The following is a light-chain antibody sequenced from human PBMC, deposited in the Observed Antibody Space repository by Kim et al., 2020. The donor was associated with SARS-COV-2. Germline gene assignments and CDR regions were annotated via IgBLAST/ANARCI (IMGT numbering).Light chain of an antibody. J-gene: IGKJ1*01. CDR3: QHYNNWLTWT. Sequence: SPGESATLSCRASQSINSMLAWFHQETGQAPRLLIYGSSIRATGSPPRFSGSVSETEFTLTISNLHSEDFAVYYCQHYNNWLTWTFGQGTKVDI. CDR1: QSINSM. V-gene: IGKV3-15*01. CDR2: GSS.